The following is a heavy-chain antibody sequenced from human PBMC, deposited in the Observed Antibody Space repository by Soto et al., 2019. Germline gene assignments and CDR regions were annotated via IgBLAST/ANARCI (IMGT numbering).Heavy chain of an antibody. J-gene: IGHJ4*02. D-gene: IGHD2-2*01. CDR1: GFTFSSYA. CDR3: AKDQTWEGVPAAMLFDN. V-gene: IGHV3-23*01. CDR2: ISGSGGST. Sequence: EVQLLESGGGLVQPGGSLRLSCAASGFTFSSYAMSWVRQAPGKGLEWVSAISGSGGSTYYADSVKGRFTISRDNSKNQLYMQRERLRDKDTDVYYCAKDQTWEGVPAAMLFDNWGQGTLVTVSS.